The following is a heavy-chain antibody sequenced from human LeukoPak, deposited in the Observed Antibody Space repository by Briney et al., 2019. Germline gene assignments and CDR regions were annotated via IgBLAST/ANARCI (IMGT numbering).Heavy chain of an antibody. Sequence: SVKVSCKASGYTFTNYDINWVRQAAGQGLEWMGWMNPNSGNTGYAQKFQGRVTMTRNTSISTAYMEPSSLRSEDTAVYYCARWDYDSSGYYYGAYWGQGTLVTVSS. CDR2: MNPNSGNT. CDR3: ARWDYDSSGYYYGAY. V-gene: IGHV1-8*01. CDR1: GYTFTNYD. D-gene: IGHD3-22*01. J-gene: IGHJ4*02.